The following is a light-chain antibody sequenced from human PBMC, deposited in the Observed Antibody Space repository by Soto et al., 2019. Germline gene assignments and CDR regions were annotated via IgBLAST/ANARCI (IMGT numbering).Light chain of an antibody. CDR2: GVS. Sequence: EIVLTQSLDTLSVSPGERTTLSCRASQSVTSNHVAWYQQKPGQAPRLLIYGVSSRATGIPDRFSGSGSGTDFTLTISRVEPEDFAVYYCHQYGISPPVTFGQGTRLEIK. V-gene: IGKV3-20*01. J-gene: IGKJ5*01. CDR1: QSVTSNH. CDR3: HQYGISPPVT.